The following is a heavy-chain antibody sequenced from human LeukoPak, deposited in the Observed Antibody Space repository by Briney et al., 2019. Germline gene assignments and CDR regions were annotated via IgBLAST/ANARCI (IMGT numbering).Heavy chain of an antibody. CDR1: GDSISSNY. V-gene: IGHV4-59*01. J-gene: IGHJ5*02. CDR3: ATCRDEFGGYGFTS. CDR2: IYNSGST. Sequence: NPSETLSLTCTVSGDSISSNYWSWIRQPPGKGLEWIGYIYNSGSTKYNPSLKSRVTISVDTSKNLFSLKLTSVTAADTAVYYCATCRDEFGGYGFTSWGQGTLVTVSS. D-gene: IGHD5-12*01.